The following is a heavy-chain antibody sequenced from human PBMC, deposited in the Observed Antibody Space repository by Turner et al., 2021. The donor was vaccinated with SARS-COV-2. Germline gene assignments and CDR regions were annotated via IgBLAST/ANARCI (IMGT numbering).Heavy chain of an antibody. D-gene: IGHD6-19*01. CDR2: CDPEDGET. J-gene: IGHJ6*02. CDR3: ATGVAVAGTPSGDSYYYGMDV. Sequence: VELVQFGAEVKNPGASVKASCKVSGSTLTDLSVHWVRQAPGKGLEWMGGCDPEDGETIYAQKFQGRVTMTEDTSTNTAYKGLSSLRSVDTAVYCCATGVAVAGTPSGDSYYYGMDVWGQGTTVTVSS. V-gene: IGHV1-24*01. CDR1: GSTLTDLS.